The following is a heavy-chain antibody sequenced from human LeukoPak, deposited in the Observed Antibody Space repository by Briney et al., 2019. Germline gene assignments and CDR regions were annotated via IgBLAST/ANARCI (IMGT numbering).Heavy chain of an antibody. J-gene: IGHJ5*02. CDR2: ISTSSSYI. CDR1: GFTFSSYS. D-gene: IGHD3-10*01. CDR3: ARHIRYYYGSGTPRKTYNWFDP. V-gene: IGHV3-21*01. Sequence: GGSLRLSCAASGFTFSSYSMNWVRQAPGKGLEWVSFISTSSSYIHNADSVKGRFTISRDNAENSLYLQMNSLRAEDTAVYYCARHIRYYYGSGTPRKTYNWFDPWGQGTLVTVSS.